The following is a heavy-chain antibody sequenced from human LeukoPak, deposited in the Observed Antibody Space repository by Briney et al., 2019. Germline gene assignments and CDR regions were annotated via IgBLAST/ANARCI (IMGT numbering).Heavy chain of an antibody. CDR1: GSTFDDYA. J-gene: IGHJ4*02. CDR3: AKSPTCQYSSGWYYFDY. V-gene: IGHV3-9*01. Sequence: HPGGSLRLSCAASGSTFDDYAMHWVRQAPGKGLEWVSGISWNSGSIGYADSVKGRFTISRDNAKNSLYLQMNSLRAEDTALYYCAKSPTCQYSSGWYYFDYWGQGTLVTVSS. CDR2: ISWNSGSI. D-gene: IGHD6-19*01.